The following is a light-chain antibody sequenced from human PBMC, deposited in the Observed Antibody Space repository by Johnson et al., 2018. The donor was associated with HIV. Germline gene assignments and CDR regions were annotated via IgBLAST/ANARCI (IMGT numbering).Light chain of an antibody. CDR3: GTWDSSLSAGRYV. V-gene: IGLV1-51*01. Sequence: HSVLTQPPSVSAAPGQKVTISCSGSSSNIGSNFVSWYQQLPGTAPKLLIYENNKRPSGIPDRFSGSKSGTSATLGITGLQTGDEADYYCGTWDSSLSAGRYVFGTGTKVTVL. CDR2: ENN. J-gene: IGLJ1*01. CDR1: SSNIGSNF.